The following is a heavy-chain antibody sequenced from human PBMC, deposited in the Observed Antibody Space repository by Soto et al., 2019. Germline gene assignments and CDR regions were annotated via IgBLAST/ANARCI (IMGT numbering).Heavy chain of an antibody. V-gene: IGHV1-8*01. CDR3: ASPLSSDAFDI. J-gene: IGHJ3*02. Sequence: GASVKVSCKASGYTFTSFDINWVRQAPGQGLEWMGWMIPNSGNTGYAQKFQGRVTMTRNTSINTAYMELSSLRSEDTAVYYCASPLSSDAFDIWGQGTMVTVSS. D-gene: IGHD3-10*01. CDR2: MIPNSGNT. CDR1: GYTFTSFD.